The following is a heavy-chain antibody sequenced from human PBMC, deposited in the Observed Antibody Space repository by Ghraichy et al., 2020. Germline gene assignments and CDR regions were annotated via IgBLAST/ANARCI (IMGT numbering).Heavy chain of an antibody. CDR2: IYHSGST. J-gene: IGHJ6*03. CDR1: GGSISSGGYS. CDR3: ARGTTAMVTAYYYYMDV. Sequence: SETLSLTCAVSGGSISSGGYSWSWIRQPPGKGLEWIGYIYHSGSTYYNPSLKSRVTISVDRSKNQFSLKLSSVTAADTAVYYCARGTTAMVTAYYYYMDVWVKGTTVSVSS. V-gene: IGHV4-30-2*01. D-gene: IGHD5-18*01.